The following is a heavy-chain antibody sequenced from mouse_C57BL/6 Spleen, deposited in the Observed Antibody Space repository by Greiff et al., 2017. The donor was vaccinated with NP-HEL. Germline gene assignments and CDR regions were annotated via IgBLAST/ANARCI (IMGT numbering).Heavy chain of an antibody. CDR3: ASGGITTVVGYFDV. D-gene: IGHD1-1*01. V-gene: IGHV1-39*01. J-gene: IGHJ1*03. CDR2: INPNYGTT. Sequence: VQLQQSGPELVKPGASVKISCKASGYSFTDYNMNWVKQSNGKSLEWIGVINPNYGTTSYNQKFKGKATLTVDKSSRPAYMQLNSLTSEDSAVYYCASGGITTVVGYFDVWGTGTTVTVSS. CDR1: GYSFTDYN.